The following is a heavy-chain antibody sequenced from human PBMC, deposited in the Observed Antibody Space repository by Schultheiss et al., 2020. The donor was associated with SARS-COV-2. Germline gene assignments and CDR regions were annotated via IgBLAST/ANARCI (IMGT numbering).Heavy chain of an antibody. D-gene: IGHD1-1*01. J-gene: IGHJ5*02. CDR2: INHSGST. V-gene: IGHV4-34*01. CDR3: ARGAVQLERSWFDP. CDR1: GGSISSYY. Sequence: GSLRLSCTVSGGSISSYYWSWIRQPPGKGLEWIGEINHSGSTNYNPSLKSRVTISVDTSKNQFSLKLSSVTAADTAVYYCARGAVQLERSWFDPWGQGTLVTVSS.